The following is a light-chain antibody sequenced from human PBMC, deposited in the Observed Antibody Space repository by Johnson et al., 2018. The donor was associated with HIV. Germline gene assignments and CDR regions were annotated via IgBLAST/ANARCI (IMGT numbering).Light chain of an antibody. V-gene: IGLV1-51*02. J-gene: IGLJ1*01. CDR3: GTWDSSLGAWV. CDR2: ENK. CDR1: SSNIGNNY. Sequence: QSVLTQPPSVSAAPGQKVTISCSGSSSNIGNNYVSWYQQLPGTAPKLLIYENKKRPSGIPDRFSGSKSGTSATLAITGLQPGDEADYYCGTWDSSLGAWVFGTGTKVTVL.